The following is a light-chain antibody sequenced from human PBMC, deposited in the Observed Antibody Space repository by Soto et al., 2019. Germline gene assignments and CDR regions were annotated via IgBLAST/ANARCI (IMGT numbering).Light chain of an antibody. CDR3: QQYGSSPET. Sequence: EIVLTQSPGTLSLSPGERATLSCRASQSVSSSYLAWYQQRPGQTPRLLIYGASSRATGIPDTFSGSGSGRDFTLTFGRLEPEGFAVYYCQQYGSSPETFGQGTNVEIK. J-gene: IGKJ1*01. CDR1: QSVSSSY. V-gene: IGKV3-20*01. CDR2: GAS.